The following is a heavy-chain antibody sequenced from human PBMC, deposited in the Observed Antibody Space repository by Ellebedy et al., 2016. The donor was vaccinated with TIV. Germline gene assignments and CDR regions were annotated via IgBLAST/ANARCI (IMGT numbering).Heavy chain of an antibody. CDR2: LTHTGRT. CDR3: ARSCSPSCWECLEY. V-gene: IGHV4-59*13. J-gene: IGHJ4*02. Sequence: SETLSLXXTVSGGCFTSYYWTWIRQPPGKVLEWIGHLTHTGRTNYNPSLQSRVAISLDSSKTQFSLELNSVTAADTAVYFCARSCSPSCWECLEYWGQGVLVTVSS. CDR1: GGCFTSYY. D-gene: IGHD2-2*01.